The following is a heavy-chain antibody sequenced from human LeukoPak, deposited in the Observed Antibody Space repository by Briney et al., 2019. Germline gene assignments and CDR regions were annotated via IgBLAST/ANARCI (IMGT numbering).Heavy chain of an antibody. CDR1: GGTFSSYA. J-gene: IGHJ4*02. D-gene: IGHD3-22*01. Sequence: GASVKVSCKASGGTFSSYAISWVRQAPGQGLEWMGGSIPIFGTANYAQKFQGRVTITTDESTSTAYMELSSLRSEDTAVYYCARHESSGYLDYWGQGTLVTVSS. CDR3: ARHESSGYLDY. CDR2: SIPIFGTA. V-gene: IGHV1-69*05.